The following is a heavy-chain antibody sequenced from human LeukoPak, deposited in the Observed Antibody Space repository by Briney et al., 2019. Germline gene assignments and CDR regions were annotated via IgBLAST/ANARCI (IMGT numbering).Heavy chain of an antibody. Sequence: GASVKVSCKASGYTFTDYYMHWVRQAPGQGLEWMGRINPNSGGTNYAQKFQGRVTMTRDTSISTAYMELSSLRSDDTAFYYCARAPPNSGSYYRLHSWFDPWGPGALVTVSS. CDR1: GYTFTDYY. V-gene: IGHV1-2*06. CDR2: INPNSGGT. J-gene: IGHJ5*02. CDR3: ARAPPNSGSYYRLHSWFDP. D-gene: IGHD3-10*01.